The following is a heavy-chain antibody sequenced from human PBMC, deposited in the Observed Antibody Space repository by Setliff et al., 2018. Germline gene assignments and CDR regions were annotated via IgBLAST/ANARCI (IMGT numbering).Heavy chain of an antibody. CDR1: GGTFSSYG. V-gene: IGHV1-69*05. CDR3: AREGVDTRSSTDYRYYMDL. D-gene: IGHD5-18*01. J-gene: IGHJ6*03. Sequence: SVKVSCKASGGTFSSYGISWVRQAPGQGLEWLGGTIPNFGTTNYAQEFQGRVTIITDESTSTAYMELSSPRFEDTAVYYCAREGVDTRSSTDYRYYMDLWGKGTTVTVSS. CDR2: TIPNFGTT.